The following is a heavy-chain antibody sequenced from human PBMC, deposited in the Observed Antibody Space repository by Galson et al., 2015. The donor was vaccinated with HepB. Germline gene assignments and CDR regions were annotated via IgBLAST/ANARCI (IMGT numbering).Heavy chain of an antibody. Sequence: SLRLSCAASGFAVSTKYMSWVRQAPGKGLQWVSVVFRDGSTYYTDSVKGRITISRDNSNNTLYLQMNSLRAEDTAVYYCAKNRALFYYYYGMDVWGQGTTVTVSS. D-gene: IGHD2/OR15-2a*01. CDR2: VFRDGST. V-gene: IGHV3-53*01. J-gene: IGHJ6*02. CDR1: GFAVSTKY. CDR3: AKNRALFYYYYGMDV.